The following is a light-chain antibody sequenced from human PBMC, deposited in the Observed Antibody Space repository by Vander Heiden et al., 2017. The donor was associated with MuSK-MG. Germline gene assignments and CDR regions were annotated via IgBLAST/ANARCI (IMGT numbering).Light chain of an antibody. J-gene: IGKJ1*01. CDR1: QSIKSNH. CDR3: QQYGASPLK. V-gene: IGKV3-20*01. CDR2: GAS. Sequence: EIVLTQSPGTLSLSPGERVTLSCRASQSIKSNHLAWYQQKAGQAPRLLIYGASTRATGIPDRFSGSGSATDFTLTISGLEPEDFAVYFCQQYGASPLKVGQGTKVEIK.